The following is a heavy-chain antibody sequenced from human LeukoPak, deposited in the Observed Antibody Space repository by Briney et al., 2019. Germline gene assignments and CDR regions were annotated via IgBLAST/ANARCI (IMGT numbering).Heavy chain of an antibody. D-gene: IGHD6-19*01. J-gene: IGHJ5*02. CDR3: AFHTSSGWSSFDP. Sequence: ASVKVSCKASGFTFTSSAMQWVRQARGQRLEWIGWIVVGSGNTNYAQKFQERVTITRDMSTSTAYMELSSLRSEDTAVYYCAFHTSSGWSSFDPWGQGTLVTVSS. V-gene: IGHV1-58*02. CDR2: IVVGSGNT. CDR1: GFTFTSSA.